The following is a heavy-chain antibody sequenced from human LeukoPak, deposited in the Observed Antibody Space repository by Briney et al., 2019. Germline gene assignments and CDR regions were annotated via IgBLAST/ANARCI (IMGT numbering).Heavy chain of an antibody. Sequence: GGSLRLSCAASGFTFSSYSMNWVRQAPGKGLEWVSSISSSSSYIYYADSVKGRFTISRDNAKNSLYLQMNSLRAEDTAVYYCARRLAYCGGDCYSPHYYGVDVWGQGTTVTVSS. CDR3: ARRLAYCGGDCYSPHYYGVDV. D-gene: IGHD2-21*02. V-gene: IGHV3-21*01. CDR2: ISSSSSYI. CDR1: GFTFSSYS. J-gene: IGHJ6*02.